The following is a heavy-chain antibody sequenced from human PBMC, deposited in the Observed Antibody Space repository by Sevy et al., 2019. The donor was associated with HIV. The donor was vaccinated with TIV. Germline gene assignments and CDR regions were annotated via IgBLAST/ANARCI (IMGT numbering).Heavy chain of an antibody. V-gene: IGHV5-51*01. CDR3: ARGLYYYDSSGYFDAFDI. D-gene: IGHD3-22*01. CDR1: GYIFKNYW. Sequence: GESLKISCKGSGYIFKNYWIGWVRQVPGKGLEWMGIFYPGNSDVRYSPSFQGHVTISADKSISAAYLQWRSLKASDTAMYFCARGLYYYDSSGYFDAFDIWGQGTMVTVS. J-gene: IGHJ3*02. CDR2: FYPGNSDV.